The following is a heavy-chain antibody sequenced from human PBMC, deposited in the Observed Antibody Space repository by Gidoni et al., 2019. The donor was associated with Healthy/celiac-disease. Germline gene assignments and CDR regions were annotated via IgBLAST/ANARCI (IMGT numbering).Heavy chain of an antibody. J-gene: IGHJ4*02. CDR1: GLTFSSYS. V-gene: IGHV3-21*01. Sequence: AASGLTFSSYSTNWVRQAPGKGLELVSSISSSSSYIYYADSVKGRFTISRDNDKNSLYLQMNSLRAEDTAVYYCARDPPNGVSAFDYWGQGTLVTVSS. CDR2: ISSSSSYI. D-gene: IGHD2-8*01. CDR3: ARDPPNGVSAFDY.